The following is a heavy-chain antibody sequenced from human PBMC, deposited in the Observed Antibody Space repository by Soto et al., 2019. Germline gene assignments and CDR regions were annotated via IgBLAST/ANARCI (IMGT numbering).Heavy chain of an antibody. CDR3: ARHYAYYYDSSGSATGAFDI. J-gene: IGHJ3*02. V-gene: IGHV5-10-1*01. CDR2: IDPSDSYT. D-gene: IGHD3-22*01. Sequence: PGESLKISCKGSVYSFTSYWISWVRQMPGKGLEWMGRIDPSDSYTNYSPSFQGHVTISADKSISTAYLQWSSLKASDTAMYYCARHYAYYYDSSGSATGAFDIWGQGTMVTVSS. CDR1: VYSFTSYW.